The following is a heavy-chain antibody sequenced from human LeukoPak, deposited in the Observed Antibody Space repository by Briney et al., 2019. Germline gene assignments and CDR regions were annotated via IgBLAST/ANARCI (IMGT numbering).Heavy chain of an antibody. CDR2: IYSGGTT. Sequence: GGSLRLSCVGSGFTVSSNYISWVRQAPGKGLEWVSVIYSGGTTLYADSVKGRLTVSRDNSKNTLYLQMNSLRAEDTAVYYCARERGNWGSAYYYDLWGQGTLVSVSS. V-gene: IGHV3-53*01. CDR1: GFTVSSNY. D-gene: IGHD3-16*01. CDR3: ARERGNWGSAYYYDL. J-gene: IGHJ4*02.